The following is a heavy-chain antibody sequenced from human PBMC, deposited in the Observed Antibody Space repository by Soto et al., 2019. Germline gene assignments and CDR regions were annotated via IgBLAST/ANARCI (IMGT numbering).Heavy chain of an antibody. CDR3: ARVAY. V-gene: IGHV3-21*01. Sequence: SGGSLRLSCEASGFTFSRVSMHWVRQVPGKGLEWVASVSSGSSDTWYADSVKGRFIISRDNAQNSLFLQMNTLRPEDTAMYYCARVAYWGQGTQVTVSS. J-gene: IGHJ4*02. CDR1: GFTFSRVS. CDR2: VSSGSSDT.